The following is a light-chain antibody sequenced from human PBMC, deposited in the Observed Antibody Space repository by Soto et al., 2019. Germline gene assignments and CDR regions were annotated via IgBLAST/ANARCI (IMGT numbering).Light chain of an antibody. CDR1: SSDVGSYNL. V-gene: IGLV2-23*01. Sequence: QSVLTQPASVSGSPGQSITISCPGTSSDVGSYNLVSWYQQHPHKAPKLMIYEGSKRPSGVSNRFSGSKSGNTASLTISGLQAEDEADYYCCSYAGSSTYVFGTGTKVT. CDR2: EGS. J-gene: IGLJ1*01. CDR3: CSYAGSSTYV.